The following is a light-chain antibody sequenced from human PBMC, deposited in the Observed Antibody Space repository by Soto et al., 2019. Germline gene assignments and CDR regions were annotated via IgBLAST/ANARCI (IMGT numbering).Light chain of an antibody. CDR2: EVN. CDR1: SSDVGTYNL. Sequence: QSVLTQPASVAGSPGQSITISCTGTSSDVGTYNLVSWYQQLPDKAPKLIIHEVNKRPSGVSTRFSGSKSGTSASLAISGLQSGDEGDYYCAAWDDSLNGFYVFGTGTKVTVL. V-gene: IGLV2-14*02. CDR3: AAWDDSLNGFYV. J-gene: IGLJ1*01.